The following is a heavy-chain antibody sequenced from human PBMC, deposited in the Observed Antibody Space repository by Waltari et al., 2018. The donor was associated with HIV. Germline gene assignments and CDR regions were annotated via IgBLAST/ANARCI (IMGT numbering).Heavy chain of an antibody. CDR3: ARDFRSPKGDFDY. J-gene: IGHJ4*02. V-gene: IGHV3-74*01. D-gene: IGHD3-16*01. Sequence: EVQLVESGGGSVQPGGSLRLSCAASGFTFLGYWLHWVRQAPGKGLVWVSRINLDGSTTTYADSVKGRFTISRDNAKSTLYLQMSSLRAEDTAMYYCARDFRSPKGDFDYWGQGTLVSVSS. CDR2: INLDGSTT. CDR1: GFTFLGYW.